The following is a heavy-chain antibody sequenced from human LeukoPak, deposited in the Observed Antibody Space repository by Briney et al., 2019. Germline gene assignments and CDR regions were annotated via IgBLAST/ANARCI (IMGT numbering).Heavy chain of an antibody. D-gene: IGHD2-15*01. CDR3: ARAVVAATRSFIYYYYYGMDV. Sequence: SETLSLTCAVYGGSFSGYYWSWIRQPPGKGLEWIGEINHSGSTNYNPSLKSRVTISVDTSKNQFSLKLSSVTAADTAVYYCARAVVAATRSFIYYYYYGMDVWGQGTTVTVSS. CDR2: INHSGST. J-gene: IGHJ6*02. CDR1: GGSFSGYY. V-gene: IGHV4-34*01.